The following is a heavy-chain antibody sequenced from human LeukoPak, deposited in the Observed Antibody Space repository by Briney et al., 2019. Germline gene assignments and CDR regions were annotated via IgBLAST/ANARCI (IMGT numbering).Heavy chain of an antibody. J-gene: IGHJ1*01. CDR2: ISHDESTK. V-gene: IGHV3-30*18. Sequence: GGSLRLSCAASGFTFTSYSMNWVRQAPGKGLEWVALISHDESTKHYADSVKGRFTISRDNSKNTLYLQMNNLRVEDTAVYYCAKDRIVISFGDVSKHWGQGTLVTVSS. D-gene: IGHD3-10*01. CDR1: GFTFTSYS. CDR3: AKDRIVISFGDVSKH.